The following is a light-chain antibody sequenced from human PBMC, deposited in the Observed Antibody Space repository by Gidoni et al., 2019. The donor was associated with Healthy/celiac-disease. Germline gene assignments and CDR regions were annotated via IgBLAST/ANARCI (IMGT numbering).Light chain of an antibody. J-gene: IGKJ1*01. CDR3: QQYGSSPQT. CDR2: CAS. V-gene: IGKV3-20*01. Sequence: EIVLTQSPGTLSLTPGERATPSCRASQSVSSSDLAWCQQKPGQAPRLLIYCASSRATGIPDRFSGSGSGTDFTLTISRLEPEDFAVYYCQQYGSSPQTFGQGTKVEIK. CDR1: QSVSSSD.